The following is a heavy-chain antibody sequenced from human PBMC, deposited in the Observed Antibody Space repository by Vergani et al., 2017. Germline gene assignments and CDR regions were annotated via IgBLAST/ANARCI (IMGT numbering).Heavy chain of an antibody. D-gene: IGHD3-22*01. CDR1: GGSISSGGYS. CDR2: IYHSGST. Sequence: QLQLQESGSGLVKPSQTLSLTCAVSGGSISSGGYSWSWIRQPPGKGLEWIGYIYHSGSTYYNPSLKSRVTISVDRSKNQFSLELSAVTAADTAVYYCARARRFYDSSGYYLYYYYGMDVWGQGTTVTVSS. CDR3: ARARRFYDSSGYYLYYYYGMDV. J-gene: IGHJ6*02. V-gene: IGHV4-30-2*01.